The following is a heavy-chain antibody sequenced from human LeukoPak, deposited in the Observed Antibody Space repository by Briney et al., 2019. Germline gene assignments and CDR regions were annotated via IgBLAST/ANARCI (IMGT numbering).Heavy chain of an antibody. CDR2: IWYGGSNK. J-gene: IGHJ4*02. D-gene: IGHD4-23*01. CDR3: ARDRYGGQLPLDY. CDR1: GFTFSNYG. Sequence: GGSLRLSCAASGFTFSNYGMHWVRQAPGKGLEWVAVIWYGGSNKYYADSVKGRFTISRDNSKNTLFLQMNSLRTEDTAVYHCARDRYGGQLPLDYWGQGTLVTVSS. V-gene: IGHV3-33*01.